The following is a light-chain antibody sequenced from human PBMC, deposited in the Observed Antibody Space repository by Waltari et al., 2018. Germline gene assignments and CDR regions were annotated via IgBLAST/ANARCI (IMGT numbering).Light chain of an antibody. Sequence: DIQMTQSPSSLSASVRDRVTITCQASQDISNYLNWYQQKPGKAPKLLIYDASNLETRVPSRFSGSGAGTDFTFTISSLQPEDIATYYCQQYDNLPYTFGQGTKLEIK. CDR2: DAS. CDR1: QDISNY. J-gene: IGKJ2*01. V-gene: IGKV1-33*01. CDR3: QQYDNLPYT.